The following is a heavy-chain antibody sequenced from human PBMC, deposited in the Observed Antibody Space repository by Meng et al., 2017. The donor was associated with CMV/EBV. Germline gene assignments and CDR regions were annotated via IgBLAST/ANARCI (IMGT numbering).Heavy chain of an antibody. V-gene: IGHV3-21*01. J-gene: IGHJ5*02. Sequence: GGSLRLSCAASGFTFSSYSMNWVRQAPGKGLEWVSSISSSSSYIYYADSVKGRFTISRGNAKNSLYLQMNSLRAEDTAVYYCARDANGYGGNSGEGFDPWGQGTLVTVSS. CDR2: ISSSSSYI. CDR1: GFTFSSYS. CDR3: ARDANGYGGNSGEGFDP. D-gene: IGHD4-23*01.